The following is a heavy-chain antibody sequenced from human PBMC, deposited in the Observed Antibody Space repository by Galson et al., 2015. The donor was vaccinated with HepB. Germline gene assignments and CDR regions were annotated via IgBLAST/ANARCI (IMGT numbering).Heavy chain of an antibody. CDR3: ARIVVVIVGDYYYGMDV. V-gene: IGHV3-21*01. Sequence: SLRLSCAASGFTFSSYSMNWARQAPGKGLEWVSSISSSSSYIYYADSVKGRFTISRDNAKNSLYLQMNSLRAEDTAVYYCARIVVVIVGDYYYGMDVWGQGTTVTVSS. D-gene: IGHD3-22*01. CDR1: GFTFSSYS. J-gene: IGHJ6*02. CDR2: ISSSSSYI.